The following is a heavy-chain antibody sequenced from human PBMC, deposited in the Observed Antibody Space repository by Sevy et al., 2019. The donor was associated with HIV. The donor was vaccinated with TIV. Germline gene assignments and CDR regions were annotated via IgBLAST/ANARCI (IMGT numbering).Heavy chain of an antibody. D-gene: IGHD3-22*01. V-gene: IGHV4-61*01. CDR1: GGSVSSGSYY. Sequence: SETLSLTCTVSGGSVSSGSYYWSWIRQPPGKGLEWIGYIYYSGSTNYNPSLKSRVTISVDTSKNQFSLKLSSVTAADTAVYYCARVPTRGSSGYWVDYWGQGTLVTVSS. CDR2: IYYSGST. J-gene: IGHJ4*02. CDR3: ARVPTRGSSGYWVDY.